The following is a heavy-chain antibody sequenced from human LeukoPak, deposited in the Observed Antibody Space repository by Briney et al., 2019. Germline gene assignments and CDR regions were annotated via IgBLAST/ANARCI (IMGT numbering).Heavy chain of an antibody. V-gene: IGHV3-64*01. J-gene: IGHJ4*02. CDR3: ARDPMLDN. CDR1: GFTFSSYA. D-gene: IGHD3-10*02. CDR2: ISSNGDST. Sequence: PGGSLRLSCAASGFTFSSYAMHWVRQAPGKGLEYVSTISSNGDSTYYANSVKGRFTISRDNSKNTLYLQMGSLRAEDMAVYYCARDPMLDNWGQGTLVTVSS.